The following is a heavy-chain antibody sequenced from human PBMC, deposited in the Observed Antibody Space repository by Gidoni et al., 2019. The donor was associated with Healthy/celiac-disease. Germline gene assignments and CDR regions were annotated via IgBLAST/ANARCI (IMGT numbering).Heavy chain of an antibody. D-gene: IGHD4-17*01. V-gene: IGHV1-18*01. J-gene: IGHJ5*02. CDR2: SAYNGNT. CDR3: ARVQLGDYVSWFDP. Sequence: SAYNGNTNYAQKLQGRVTMTTDTSTSTAYMELRSLSSDDPAVYYCARVQLGDYVSWFDPWGQGTLVTVSS.